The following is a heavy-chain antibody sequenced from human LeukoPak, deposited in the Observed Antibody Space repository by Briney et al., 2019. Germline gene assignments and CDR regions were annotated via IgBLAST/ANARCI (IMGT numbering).Heavy chain of an antibody. J-gene: IGHJ6*02. CDR3: AKNLYCGGGSCYPSALGMDV. D-gene: IGHD2-15*01. CDR2: LSGRYDSA. Sequence: GGSLRLSCAASGFSFSSYVMGWVRQAAAKGLGWVSLLSGRYDSAYYADSVKGRFTISRDNSKNMLNLQLSSLRAEDTAVYYCAKNLYCGGGSCYPSALGMDVWGQGTTVTVSS. V-gene: IGHV3-23*01. CDR1: GFSFSSYV.